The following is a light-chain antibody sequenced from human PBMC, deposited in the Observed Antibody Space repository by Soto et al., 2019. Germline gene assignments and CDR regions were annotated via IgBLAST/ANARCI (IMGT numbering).Light chain of an antibody. Sequence: MTQSPATLSLSPGETVKISCRTSQSVSGKLAWYQQKPGQAPRLLLDGASTRATDIPARFSGRGSGTEFTLTITSLQSEDFGVYYCQQYHNWPPGLTFGGGTKVDIK. CDR3: QQYHNWPPGLT. V-gene: IGKV3-15*01. CDR2: GAS. J-gene: IGKJ4*01. CDR1: QSVSGK.